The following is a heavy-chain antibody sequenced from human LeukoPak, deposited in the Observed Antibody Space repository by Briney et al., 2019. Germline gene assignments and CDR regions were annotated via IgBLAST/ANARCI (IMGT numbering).Heavy chain of an antibody. D-gene: IGHD2-2*01. V-gene: IGHV3-20*04. CDR3: ARDSVGPAATLYYYMDV. CDR1: GFTFDDYC. Sequence: PGGSLRLSCAASGFTFDDYCMSWVRQAPGKGLERDSGINWNGGSTVYADSVKGRFTISRDNAKNSLYLQMNSLRAEDTALYYCARDSVGPAATLYYYMDVSGRGTTVTVSS. CDR2: INWNGGST. J-gene: IGHJ6*03.